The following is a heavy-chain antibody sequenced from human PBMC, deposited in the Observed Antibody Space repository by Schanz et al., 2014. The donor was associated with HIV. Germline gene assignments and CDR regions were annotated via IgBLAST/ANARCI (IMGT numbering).Heavy chain of an antibody. V-gene: IGHV4-34*01. J-gene: IGHJ4*02. D-gene: IGHD6-13*01. Sequence: QVQLMQWGAGLLKPSETLSLTCGVAGASFSAYYWNWIRQTPGKGLEWIGEVNHGGNTNYNPSLKSRVTISVDTSSDQFSLKLISVTAADTAVYYCARDSTMDYFDYWGQGTLVTVSS. CDR1: GASFSAYY. CDR2: VNHGGNT. CDR3: ARDSTMDYFDY.